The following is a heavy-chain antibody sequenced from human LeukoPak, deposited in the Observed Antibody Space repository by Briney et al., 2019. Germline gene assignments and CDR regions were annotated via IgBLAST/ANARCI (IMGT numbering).Heavy chain of an antibody. CDR2: INPRGGST. CDR1: GYTFTSYY. V-gene: IGHV1-46*01. CDR3: ARDFAWGSGGAPIDDNWLDP. D-gene: IGHD7-27*01. J-gene: IGHJ5*02. Sequence: ASVKVSCKASGYTFTSYYMYWVRQAPGQGLEWMGIINPRGGSTSYAQKFQGRVTMTRDTSTSTVYMELSSLTSEDTAVYYCARDFAWGSGGAPIDDNWLDPWGQGILVTVSS.